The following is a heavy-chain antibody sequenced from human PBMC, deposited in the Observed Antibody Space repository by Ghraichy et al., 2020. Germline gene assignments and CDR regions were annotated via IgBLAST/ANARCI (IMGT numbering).Heavy chain of an antibody. CDR2: INRDGSTT. CDR1: GIAFSRYW. D-gene: IGHD3-22*01. CDR3: AADSPWLPDSSGRTGWFDP. J-gene: IGHJ5*02. Sequence: ESLNISCAASGIAFSRYWFHWVRQAPGKGLVWVSRINRDGSTTNYADSVKGRFTISRDDAKNTLYLQMSSLRAEDTAVYYCAADSPWLPDSSGRTGWFDPWGQGTLVTVSS. V-gene: IGHV3-74*01.